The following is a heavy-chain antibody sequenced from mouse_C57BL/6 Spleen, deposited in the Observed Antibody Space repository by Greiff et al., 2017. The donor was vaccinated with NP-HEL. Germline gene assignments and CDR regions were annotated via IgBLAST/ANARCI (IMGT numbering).Heavy chain of an antibody. CDR2: ISYDGSN. CDR3: AKFTTVVNYAMDY. Sequence: EVQLQESGPGLVKPSQSLSLTCSVTGYSITSGYYWNWIRQFPGNKLEWMGYISYDGSNNYNPSLKNRISITRDTSKNQFFLKLNSVTTEDTATYYCAKFTTVVNYAMDYWGQGTSVTVSS. CDR1: GYSITSGYY. V-gene: IGHV3-6*01. D-gene: IGHD1-1*01. J-gene: IGHJ4*01.